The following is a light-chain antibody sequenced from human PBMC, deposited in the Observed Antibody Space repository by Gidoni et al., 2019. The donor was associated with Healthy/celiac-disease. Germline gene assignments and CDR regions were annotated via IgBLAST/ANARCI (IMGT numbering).Light chain of an antibody. J-gene: IGLJ3*02. Sequence: QSALTQPRSVSGSPGQSVTISCTGTSSEVGGYNYVPWDQQRPGKAPKRMIYDVSKRPSGVPDRFSGSKSGNTASLTISGLQAEDEADYYCCSYAGSYTWVFGGGTKLTVL. V-gene: IGLV2-11*01. CDR1: SSEVGGYNY. CDR3: CSYAGSYTWV. CDR2: DVS.